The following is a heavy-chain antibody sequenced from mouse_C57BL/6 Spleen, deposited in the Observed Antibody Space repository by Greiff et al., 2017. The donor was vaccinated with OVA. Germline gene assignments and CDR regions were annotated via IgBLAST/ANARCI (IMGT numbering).Heavy chain of an antibody. Sequence: VQLQQSGPGLVKPSQSLSLTCSVTGYSITSGYYWNWIRQFPGNKLEWMGYISYDGSNNYNPSLKNRISITRDTSKNQFFLKLNSVTTEDTATYYCARAGESRQLYFDYWGQGTTLTVSS. CDR3: ARAGESRQLYFDY. CDR2: ISYDGSN. V-gene: IGHV3-6*01. D-gene: IGHD6-1*02. J-gene: IGHJ2*01. CDR1: GYSITSGYY.